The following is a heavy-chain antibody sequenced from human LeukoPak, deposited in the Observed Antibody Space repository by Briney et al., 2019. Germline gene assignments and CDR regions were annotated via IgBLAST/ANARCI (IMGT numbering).Heavy chain of an antibody. D-gene: IGHD3-10*01. CDR3: ARDLGTYYYDFDH. J-gene: IGHJ4*02. CDR1: RYTFTGYY. Sequence: ASVKVSCKASRYTFTGYYMHWVRQAPGQGLEWMGWINPNSGGTNYAQKFQGRVTMTRDTSISTAYMELSRLRSDDTAVYYCARDLGTYYYDFDHWGQGTLVTVSS. V-gene: IGHV1-2*02. CDR2: INPNSGGT.